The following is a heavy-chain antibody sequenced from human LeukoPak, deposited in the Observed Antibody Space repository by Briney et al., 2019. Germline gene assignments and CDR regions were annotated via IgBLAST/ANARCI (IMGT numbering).Heavy chain of an antibody. CDR3: ARVPLYCSSTSCFDY. V-gene: IGHV1-46*01. J-gene: IGHJ4*02. Sequence: ASVKVSCKASGYTFTSDYMHWVRQAPGQGLEWMGIINPSGGSTSYAQKFQGRVTMTRDTSTSTVYMELSSLRSEDTAVYYCARVPLYCSSTSCFDYWGQGTLVTVSS. CDR2: INPSGGST. CDR1: GYTFTSDY. D-gene: IGHD2-2*01.